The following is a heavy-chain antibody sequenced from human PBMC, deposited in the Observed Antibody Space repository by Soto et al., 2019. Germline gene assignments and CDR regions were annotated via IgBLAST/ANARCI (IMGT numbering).Heavy chain of an antibody. CDR2: IYYSGST. D-gene: IGHD6-13*01. Sequence: SETLSLTCTVSGGSISSYYWSWIRQPPGKGLEWIGYIYYSGSTNYNPSLKSRVTISVDTSKNQFSLKLSSVTAADTAVYYCARRSKIAAAGTYYMDVWGKGTTVTVSS. CDR1: GGSISSYY. CDR3: ARRSKIAAAGTYYMDV. J-gene: IGHJ6*03. V-gene: IGHV4-59*08.